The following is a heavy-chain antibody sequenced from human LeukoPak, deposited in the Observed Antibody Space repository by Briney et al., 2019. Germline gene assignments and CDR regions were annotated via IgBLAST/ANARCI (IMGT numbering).Heavy chain of an antibody. CDR3: ARPLTIFGVVTAFDY. V-gene: IGHV3-21*01. D-gene: IGHD3-3*01. J-gene: IGHJ4*02. CDR2: ISSSCSYI. Sequence: GGSLRLSCAASGFTFSSYSMNWVRQAPGKGLEWVSSISSSCSYIYYADSVKGRLTISRDNARNSLYLQMNSLRAEDTAVYYCARPLTIFGVVTAFDYWGQGTLVTVSS. CDR1: GFTFSSYS.